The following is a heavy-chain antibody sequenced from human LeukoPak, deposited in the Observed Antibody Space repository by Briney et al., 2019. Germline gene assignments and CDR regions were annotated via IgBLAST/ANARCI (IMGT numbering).Heavy chain of an antibody. CDR2: INPGDGST. J-gene: IGHJ4*02. D-gene: IGHD4-23*01. Sequence: ASVKVSCKTSGYTFTNYYLHWVRQAPGQGLEWMGIINPGDGSTNYARKFQGRVTMTRDTSASTVYMEVSSLTSEDTAVYYCTKVGQLLFNFWGQGTLVTVSS. CDR3: TKVGQLLFNF. V-gene: IGHV1-46*03. CDR1: GYTFTNYY.